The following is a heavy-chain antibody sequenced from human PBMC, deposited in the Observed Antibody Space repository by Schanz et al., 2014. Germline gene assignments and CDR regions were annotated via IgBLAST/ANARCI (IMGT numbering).Heavy chain of an antibody. CDR2: IYYSGNP. Sequence: LQLQESGSGLMKPSQTLSLTCAVSGGSISSGGYSWNWIRQSPGKGLEWIGYIYYSGNPYYNPSLKRRVTISVARSKNQFSLRLDSVTAADTAVYYCALREKPYGPFASWGQGALVTVSS. D-gene: IGHD3-10*01. V-gene: IGHV4-30-2*06. J-gene: IGHJ4*02. CDR1: GGSISSGGYS. CDR3: ALREKPYGPFAS.